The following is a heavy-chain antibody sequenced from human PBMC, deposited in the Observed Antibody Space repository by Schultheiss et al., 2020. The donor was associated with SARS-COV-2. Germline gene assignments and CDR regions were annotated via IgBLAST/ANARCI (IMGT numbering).Heavy chain of an antibody. CDR3: ARHRCYGDYGYYYYGMDV. Sequence: SETLSLTCSVSGDSITSSNDYWGWIRQPPGKGLEWIGYIYYSGTTNYNPSLKSRVTISLDTSENQFSLMLSSVTAADTAVYYCARHRCYGDYGYYYYGMDVWGQGTTVTVSS. CDR2: IYYSGTT. D-gene: IGHD4-17*01. J-gene: IGHJ6*02. V-gene: IGHV4-39*01. CDR1: GDSITSSNDY.